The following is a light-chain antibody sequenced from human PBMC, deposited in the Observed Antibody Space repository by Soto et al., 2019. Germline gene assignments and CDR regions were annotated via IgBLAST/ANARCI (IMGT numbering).Light chain of an antibody. CDR1: QSVSSY. J-gene: IGKJ4*01. V-gene: IGKV3-11*01. CDR2: DAS. CDR3: QQRSNWPPL. Sequence: EIVLTQSPATLSLSPGERATLSCRASQSVSSYLAWYQQKPGQAPRLLIYDASNRATGIPARFSGSESGTDFTLTISSLEPEDFAVYYCQQRSNWPPLFGGGTKVDIK.